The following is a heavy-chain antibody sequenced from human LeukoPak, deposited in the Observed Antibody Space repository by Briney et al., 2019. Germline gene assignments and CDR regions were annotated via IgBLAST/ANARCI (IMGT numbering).Heavy chain of an antibody. CDR3: ARDRGYDFWRTDYYYYMDV. V-gene: IGHV1-18*01. CDR1: GYTFTSYG. J-gene: IGHJ6*03. CDR2: ISAYNGNT. D-gene: IGHD3-3*01. Sequence: ASVKVSCKASGYTFTSYGISWVRQAPGQGLEWMGWISAYNGNTNYAQKLQGRVTMTTDTSTSTAYMELRSLRSDDTAVYYCARDRGYDFWRTDYYYYMDVWGKGTTVTVSS.